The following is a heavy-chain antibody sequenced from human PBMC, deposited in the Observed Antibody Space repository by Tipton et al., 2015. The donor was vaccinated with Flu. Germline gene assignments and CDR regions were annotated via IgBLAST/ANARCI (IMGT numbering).Heavy chain of an antibody. CDR2: INHSGST. CDR1: GGSFSGYY. Sequence: GLVKPSETLSLTCAVYGGSFSGYYWSWIRQPPGKGLEWVGEINHSGSTNYNPSLKSRVTISVDTSKNQFSLKLTSVTAADTAVYYCAKHCSGGSCSHAFDIWCQGTMVTVSS. J-gene: IGHJ3*02. V-gene: IGHV4-34*01. CDR3: AKHCSGGSCSHAFDI. D-gene: IGHD2-15*01.